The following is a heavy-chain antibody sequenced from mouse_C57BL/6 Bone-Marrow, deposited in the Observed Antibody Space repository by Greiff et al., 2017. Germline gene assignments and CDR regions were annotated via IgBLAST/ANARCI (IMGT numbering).Heavy chain of an antibody. Sequence: QVQLQQPGAELVRPGTSVKLSCKASGYTFTSYWMHWVKQRPGQGLEWIGVIDPSDSYTNYNQKFKGKATLTVDTSSSTAYTQLSSLTSEDSAVYSGANPGSSPFDYWGQGTTLTVSS. D-gene: IGHD1-1*01. J-gene: IGHJ2*01. CDR2: IDPSDSYT. CDR3: ANPGSSPFDY. CDR1: GYTFTSYW. V-gene: IGHV1-59*01.